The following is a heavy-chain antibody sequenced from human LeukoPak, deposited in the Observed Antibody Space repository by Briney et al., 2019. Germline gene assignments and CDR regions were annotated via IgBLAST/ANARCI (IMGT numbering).Heavy chain of an antibody. CDR2: IYYSGST. CDR1: GGSISSGDYY. J-gene: IGHJ6*02. Sequence: PSQTLSLTCTVSGGSISSGDYYWSWIRQPPGKGLEWIGYIYYSGSTYYNPSLKGRVTISVDTSKNQFSLKLSSVTAADTAVYYCARGFHFGVVHLLTHYYYYGMDVWGQGTTVTVSS. V-gene: IGHV4-30-4*01. CDR3: ARGFHFGVVHLLTHYYYYGMDV. D-gene: IGHD3-3*01.